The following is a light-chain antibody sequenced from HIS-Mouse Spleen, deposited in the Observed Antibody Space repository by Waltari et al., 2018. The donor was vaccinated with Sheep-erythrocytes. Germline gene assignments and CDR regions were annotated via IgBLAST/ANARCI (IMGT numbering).Light chain of an antibody. V-gene: IGLV2-11*01. Sequence: QSALTQPRSVSGSPGQSVTISCTGTSSDLGGSNYVSWYQQHPGKAPKLMIYDVSKRPSGVPDRFSGSKSGNTASLTISGLQAEDEADYYCCSYAGSYNHVFATGTKVTVL. CDR1: SSDLGGSNY. J-gene: IGLJ1*01. CDR3: CSYAGSYNHV. CDR2: DVS.